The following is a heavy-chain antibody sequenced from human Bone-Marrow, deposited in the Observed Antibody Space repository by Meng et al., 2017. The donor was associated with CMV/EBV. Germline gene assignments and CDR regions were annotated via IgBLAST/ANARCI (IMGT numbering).Heavy chain of an antibody. CDR3: ARGTSLFGVDLYYYYGMDV. CDR1: GYTFTGYY. D-gene: IGHD3-3*01. CDR2: INPNRGGT. V-gene: IGHV1-2*02. J-gene: IGHJ6*02. Sequence: ASVKVSCKHSGYTFTGYYMHWVRQAPGQGLEWMGWINPNRGGTNYAQKFQGRVTMTRDTSISTAYMELSRLRSDDTAVYYCARGTSLFGVDLYYYYGMDVWGQGTTVTVSS.